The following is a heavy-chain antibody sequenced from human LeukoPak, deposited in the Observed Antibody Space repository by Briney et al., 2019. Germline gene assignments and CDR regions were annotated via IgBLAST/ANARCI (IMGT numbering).Heavy chain of an antibody. CDR1: GFTFSTYG. J-gene: IGHJ4*02. Sequence: PGGSLRLSCAASGFTFSTYGMHWVRQAPGKGLEWVAVIWYDGSYKHYADSVKGRFTISRDNSKNTLYLEMNSLRTEDTAVYYCARGKTGTTDYWGQGTLVTVSS. V-gene: IGHV3-33*01. CDR3: ARGKTGTTDY. D-gene: IGHD1-1*01. CDR2: IWYDGSYK.